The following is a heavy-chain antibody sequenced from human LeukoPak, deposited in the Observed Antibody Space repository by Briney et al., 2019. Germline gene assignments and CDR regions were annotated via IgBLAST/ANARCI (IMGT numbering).Heavy chain of an antibody. CDR3: ASLMVVAAENWFDP. CDR2: INHSGST. J-gene: IGHJ5*02. CDR1: GGSISSSGYY. V-gene: IGHV4-39*07. D-gene: IGHD2-15*01. Sequence: SETLSLTCTVSGGSISSSGYYWSWVRQPPGKGLEWIGEINHSGSTNYNPSLKSRVTISVDTSKNQFSLKLSSVTAADTAVYYCASLMVVAAENWFDPWGQGTLVTVSS.